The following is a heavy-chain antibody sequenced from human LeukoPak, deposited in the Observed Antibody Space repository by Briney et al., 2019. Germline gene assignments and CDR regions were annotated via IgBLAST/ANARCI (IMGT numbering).Heavy chain of an antibody. D-gene: IGHD2/OR15-2a*01. CDR3: ARAFYYSKYFDY. J-gene: IGHJ4*02. Sequence: GRSVRLSCAASGLTVTSQWVNCARHASGEGMEWVANRKQDGREIYYVGSVKCRFTISRDNAKNSLYLQANSLSAEDTAVYYCARAFYYSKYFDYWGQGTLVTVSS. CDR2: RKQDGREI. CDR1: GLTVTSQW. V-gene: IGHV3-7*01.